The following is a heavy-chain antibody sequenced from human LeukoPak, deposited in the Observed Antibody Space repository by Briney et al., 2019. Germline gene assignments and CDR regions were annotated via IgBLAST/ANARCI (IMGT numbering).Heavy chain of an antibody. CDR2: IKQDGSEE. D-gene: IGHD6-6*01. Sequence: GGSLRLFCAASGLTFSSCWMSWVRQAPGKVLEWLANIKQDGSEEMYVDSVKGRFTISRDNAKNSLFLQMNTLRAEDTAVYYCARDPYSSTWSYGMDVWGQGTTVTGSS. V-gene: IGHV3-7*05. CDR1: GLTFSSCW. CDR3: ARDPYSSTWSYGMDV. J-gene: IGHJ6*02.